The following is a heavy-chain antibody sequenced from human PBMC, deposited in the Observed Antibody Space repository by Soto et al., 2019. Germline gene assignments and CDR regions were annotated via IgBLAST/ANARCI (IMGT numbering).Heavy chain of an antibody. Sequence: SLRLSCAPSGFTFSSYSMNWVRQAPGKGLEWVSSISSSSSYIYYADSVKGRFTISRDNAKNSLYLQMNSLRAEDTAVYYCARDTGLFGTQGDWFDPRGQGTLVTVSS. V-gene: IGHV3-21*01. CDR3: ARDTGLFGTQGDWFDP. J-gene: IGHJ5*02. CDR1: GFTFSSYS. CDR2: ISSSSSYI. D-gene: IGHD3-3*01.